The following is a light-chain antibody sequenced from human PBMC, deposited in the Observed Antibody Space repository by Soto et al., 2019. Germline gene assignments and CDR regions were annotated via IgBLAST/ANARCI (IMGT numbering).Light chain of an antibody. CDR2: GAS. CDR1: QSVGSN. CDR3: QQYSNWPLLS. J-gene: IGKJ4*01. Sequence: EVVLTQSPATLSVSPGAGATLSCRASQSVGSNLAWYQQKPGQTPRVLIYGASTRAIGIPARFSGSGFGTEFTLTIRSLQSEDFVVYYCQQYSNWPLLSFGGGTKVDSK. V-gene: IGKV3-15*01.